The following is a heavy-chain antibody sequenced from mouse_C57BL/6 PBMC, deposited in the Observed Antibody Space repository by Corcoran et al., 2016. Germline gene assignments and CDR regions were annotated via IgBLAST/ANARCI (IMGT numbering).Heavy chain of an antibody. J-gene: IGHJ1*02. CDR2: IYSGSGNT. Sequence: QVQLKQSGAELVRPGASVKLSCQASGYTFTDYYINWVKQRPGQGLEWIARIYSGSGNTYYTEKVKGKAMLTAEKSSSTAYMQLSSLTLEDSAVYCCSREGGEGDWYGYVDGWGTGTTATASS. V-gene: IGHV1-76*01. D-gene: IGHD2-13*01. CDR3: SREGGEGDWYGYVDG. CDR1: GYTFTDYY.